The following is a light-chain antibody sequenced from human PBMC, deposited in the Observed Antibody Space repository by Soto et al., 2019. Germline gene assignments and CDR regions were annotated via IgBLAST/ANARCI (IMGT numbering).Light chain of an antibody. Sequence: DIQMTQSPTSLSASVGDRVTITCRASQDIRNFVAWYQQKQGKAPKLLIYAASTLQSGAPSRFSGSGSGTDFPLTINSLQPEDVATYSCQKYSSVPVFGPGTKVEIK. CDR2: AAS. J-gene: IGKJ3*01. CDR1: QDIRNF. CDR3: QKYSSVPV. V-gene: IGKV1-27*01.